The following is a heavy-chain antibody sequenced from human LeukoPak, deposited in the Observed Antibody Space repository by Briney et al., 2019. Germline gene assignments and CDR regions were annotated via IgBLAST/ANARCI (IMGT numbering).Heavy chain of an antibody. J-gene: IGHJ4*02. CDR2: VYYSGST. CDR3: SRQVRNSAYATPFTCSDY. D-gene: IGHD5-12*01. CDR1: GGSVSSSSFY. Sequence: SETLSLTCTVSGGSVSSSSFYWGWIRQPPGKGLEWIGTVYYSGSTHYNPSLSSRVTLSIDTSKNQFSLELSSVTATDTAIYYCSRQVRNSAYATPFTCSDYWGQGTLVTVSS. V-gene: IGHV4-39*01.